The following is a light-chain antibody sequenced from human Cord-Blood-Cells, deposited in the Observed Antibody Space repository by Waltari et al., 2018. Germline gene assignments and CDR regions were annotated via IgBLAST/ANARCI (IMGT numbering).Light chain of an antibody. V-gene: IGLV2-23*01. CDR1: SSDVGSYNL. CDR2: EGS. CDR3: CSYAGSSTFVV. Sequence: QSALTQPASVSGSPGQSITISCTGTSSDVGSYNLVSWDQQHPGKAPKLMIYEGSKRPSGVSNRFSGSKSGKTASMTSSGLQAEDEADYYCCSYAGSSTFVVFGGGTKLTVL. J-gene: IGLJ2*01.